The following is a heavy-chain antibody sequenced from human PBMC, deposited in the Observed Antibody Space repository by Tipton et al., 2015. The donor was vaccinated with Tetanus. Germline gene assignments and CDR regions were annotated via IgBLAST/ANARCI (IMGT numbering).Heavy chain of an antibody. Sequence: TLSLTCTVSGGSLRSGDHYWSWIRQPPGKGLERISYIFHSGSTNYNPSLKSRVTISMDTSKNQISLKLSSVTAADTAVYFCARRSFCTSSRCFDAFDLWGPGTRVTVSS. CDR3: ARRSFCTSSRCFDAFDL. D-gene: IGHD3/OR15-3a*01. CDR2: IFHSGST. V-gene: IGHV4-61*08. J-gene: IGHJ3*01. CDR1: GGSLRSGDHY.